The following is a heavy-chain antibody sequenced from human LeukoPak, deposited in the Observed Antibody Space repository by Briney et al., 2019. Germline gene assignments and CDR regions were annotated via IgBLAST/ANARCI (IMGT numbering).Heavy chain of an antibody. Sequence: PGESLKISCKGSGYSFTSYWIGWVRQMPGKGLEWMGIIDPCDSDTRYSPSFQGQVTISADKSISTAYLQWSSLKASDTAMYYCARHRDDILTGYYFAHYMDVWGKGTTVTVSS. CDR2: IDPCDSDT. CDR1: GYSFTSYW. D-gene: IGHD3-9*01. V-gene: IGHV5-51*01. CDR3: ARHRDDILTGYYFAHYMDV. J-gene: IGHJ6*03.